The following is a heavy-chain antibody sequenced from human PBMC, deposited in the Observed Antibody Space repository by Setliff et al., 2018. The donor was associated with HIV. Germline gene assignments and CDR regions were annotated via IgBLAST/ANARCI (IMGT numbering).Heavy chain of an antibody. Sequence: SVKVSCKASGGTFNSYAINWVRQAPGQGLEWMGGIIPVFGTANYAQNFQGRVTITADESTSTAYMELSSLRSEDTAVYYCARGMYSSGWYDAFDIWGQGTMVT. CDR1: GGTFNSYA. J-gene: IGHJ3*02. V-gene: IGHV1-69*13. D-gene: IGHD6-19*01. CDR2: IIPVFGTA. CDR3: ARGMYSSGWYDAFDI.